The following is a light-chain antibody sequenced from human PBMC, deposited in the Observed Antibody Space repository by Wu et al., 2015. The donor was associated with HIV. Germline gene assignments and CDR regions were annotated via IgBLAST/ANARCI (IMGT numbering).Light chain of an antibody. CDR1: QSVSSDF. V-gene: IGKV3-20*01. CDR2: GAS. Sequence: EIVLTQSPDILSLSLGERAALSCRASQSVSSDFLAWCQQKPGQAPRLLIYGASNRATGIPDKFSGSGSGTDFTLTINRLEPEDFSVYYCHQYGSSPITFGQGTRLEIK. J-gene: IGKJ5*01. CDR3: HQYGSSPIT.